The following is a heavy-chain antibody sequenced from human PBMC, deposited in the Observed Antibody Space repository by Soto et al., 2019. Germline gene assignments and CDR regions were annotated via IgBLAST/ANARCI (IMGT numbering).Heavy chain of an antibody. CDR3: TRDTCGARAY. CDR2: IDPYETGI. V-gene: IGHV3-74*01. D-gene: IGHD4-17*01. J-gene: IGHJ4*02. Sequence: EVQLVESGGGLVQPGGSLRLSCTDSGFTFSGDWMHWVRQAPGKGLVWVSRIDPYETGISYADSVKGRFTISRDNAKSTLYLQMNSLRVEDTAVYSGTRDTCGARAYWGQGTLVTVSS. CDR1: GFTFSGDW.